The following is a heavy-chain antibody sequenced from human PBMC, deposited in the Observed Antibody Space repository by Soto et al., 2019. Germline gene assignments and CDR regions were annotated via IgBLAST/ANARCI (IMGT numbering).Heavy chain of an antibody. CDR3: ARDSVFFSGGSCYSPPIGAPGDAFDI. CDR2: ISAYIVNT. CDR1: GYTFTSYG. Sequence: ASVKVSCKASGYTFTSYGISWVRQAPGQGLEWMGRISAYIVNTNYAQYFQGRFTFTADDSTSTAYMELSSFCFEETALFYCARDSVFFSGGSCYSPPIGAPGDAFDIWGQGTMVTVSS. V-gene: IGHV1-18*01. J-gene: IGHJ3*02. D-gene: IGHD2-15*01.